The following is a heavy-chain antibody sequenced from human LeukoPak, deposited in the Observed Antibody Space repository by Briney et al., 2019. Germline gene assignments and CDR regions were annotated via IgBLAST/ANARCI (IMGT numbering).Heavy chain of an antibody. D-gene: IGHD3-9*01. CDR1: GGTFSSYA. V-gene: IGHV1-69*13. J-gene: IGHJ4*02. CDR2: IIPIFGTA. Sequence: ASVKVSCKASGGTFSSYAISWVRQAPGQGLEWMGGIIPIFGTANYAQKFQGRVTITADESTSTAYMELSSLRSEDTAVYYCARHGLDILTGYFDYWGQGTLVTVSS. CDR3: ARHGLDILTGYFDY.